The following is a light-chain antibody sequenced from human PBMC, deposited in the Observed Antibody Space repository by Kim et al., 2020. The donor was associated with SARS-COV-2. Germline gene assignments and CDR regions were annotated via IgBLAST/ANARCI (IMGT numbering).Light chain of an antibody. CDR1: QDISKY. CDR3: QQYNSYPWT. V-gene: IGKV1-33*01. Sequence: DIQMTQSPSSLSASIGDRVTITCQASQDISKYLNWYQQKSGKAPKVLIYDVSNLETGVPSRFSGSGSGTDFTLTISSLQPDDFATYYCQQYNSYPWTFGQGTKVDIK. CDR2: DVS. J-gene: IGKJ1*01.